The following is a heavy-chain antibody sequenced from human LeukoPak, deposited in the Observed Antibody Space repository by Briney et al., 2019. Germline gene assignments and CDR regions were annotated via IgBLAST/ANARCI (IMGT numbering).Heavy chain of an antibody. CDR2: IYHSGST. CDR1: GGSISSYH. J-gene: IGHJ4*02. V-gene: IGHV4-59*01. CDR3: ARGTVTTYFDY. Sequence: SETLSLTCTVSGGSISSYHWSWIRQPPGKGLEWIGYIYHSGSTNNNPSLKSRVTISVDTSKNQFSLRLSSVTAADTAVYYCARGTVTTYFDYWGQGTLVTVSS. D-gene: IGHD4-17*01.